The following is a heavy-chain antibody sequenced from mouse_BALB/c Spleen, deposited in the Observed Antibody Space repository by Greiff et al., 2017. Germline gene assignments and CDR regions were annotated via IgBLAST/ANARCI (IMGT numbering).Heavy chain of an antibody. J-gene: IGHJ1*01. CDR3: ARGDYDDWYFDV. Sequence: QVHVKQSGAELVRPGTSVKVSCKASGYAFTNYLIEWVKQRPGQGLEWIGVINPGSGGTNYNEKFKGKATLTADKSSSTAYMQLSSLTSDDSAVYFCARGDYDDWYFDVWGAGTTVTVSS. D-gene: IGHD2-4*01. CDR1: GYAFTNYL. V-gene: IGHV1-54*01. CDR2: INPGSGGT.